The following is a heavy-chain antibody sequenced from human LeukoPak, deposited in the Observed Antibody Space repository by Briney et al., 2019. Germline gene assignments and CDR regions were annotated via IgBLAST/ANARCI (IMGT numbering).Heavy chain of an antibody. Sequence: GASVKVSYKASGYTFTDYYMHWVQQAPGKGLEWMGRVDPEDGETIYAEKFQGRVTITADTSTDTAYMELSSLRSEDTAVYYCATDSYRIAARRGAFDIWGQGTMVTVSS. CDR2: VDPEDGET. V-gene: IGHV1-69-2*01. CDR1: GYTFTDYY. J-gene: IGHJ3*02. D-gene: IGHD6-6*01. CDR3: ATDSYRIAARRGAFDI.